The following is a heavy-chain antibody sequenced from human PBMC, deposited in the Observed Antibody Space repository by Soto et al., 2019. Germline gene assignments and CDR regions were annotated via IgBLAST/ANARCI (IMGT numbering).Heavy chain of an antibody. Sequence: SETLSLTCTVSGGSISSYYWSWIRQPPGKGLEWIGYIYYSGSTNYNPSLKSRVTISVDTSKNQFSLKLSSVTAADTAVYYCARVELGATDAFDIWGQGTMVTVSS. D-gene: IGHD5-12*01. CDR3: ARVELGATDAFDI. CDR1: GGSISSYY. J-gene: IGHJ3*02. CDR2: IYYSGST. V-gene: IGHV4-59*01.